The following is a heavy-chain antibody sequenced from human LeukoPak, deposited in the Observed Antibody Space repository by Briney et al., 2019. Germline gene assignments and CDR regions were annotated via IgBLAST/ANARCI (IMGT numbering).Heavy chain of an antibody. J-gene: IGHJ4*02. CDR1: GYTFTAYY. D-gene: IGHD6-6*01. CDR3: ARDLGVTVRPFSLFY. CDR2: INPNSGVT. V-gene: IGHV1-2*02. Sequence: ASVKVSCKASGYTFTAYYMHWVRRAPGQGPEWMGWINPNSGVTNYAQKFQGRVIMTSDTSISTAYMEFSRLRSDDTAMYYCARDLGVTVRPFSLFYWGQGTLVTVSS.